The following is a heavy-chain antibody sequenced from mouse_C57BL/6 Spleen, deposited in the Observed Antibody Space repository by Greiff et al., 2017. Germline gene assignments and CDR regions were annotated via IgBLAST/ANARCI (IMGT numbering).Heavy chain of an antibody. CDR3: ARRAYYDAMDY. CDR1: VYTFTSSW. V-gene: IGHV1-55*01. Sequence: QVQLKPPWAELVKPGASVKMSCKASVYTFTSSWITWVKPRPGQGLEWIGDIYPGSGSTNYNEKFKSKATLTVDTSSSTAYRQLSSLTSEDSAVYYCARRAYYDAMDYWGQGTSVTVSS. CDR2: IYPGSGST. J-gene: IGHJ4*01. D-gene: IGHD2-10*01.